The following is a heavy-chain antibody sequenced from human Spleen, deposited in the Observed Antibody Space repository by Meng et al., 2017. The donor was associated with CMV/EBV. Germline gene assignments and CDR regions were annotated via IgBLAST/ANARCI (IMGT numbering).Heavy chain of an antibody. CDR1: DTFTGYY. CDR2: INPNSGDT. V-gene: IGHV1-2*02. CDR3: ARVSSAAGKRGVDFDY. D-gene: IGHD6-13*01. Sequence: DTFTGYYMHWLRQAPGQGLEWMGWINPNSGDTNYAQNFQGRVTMTRDTSISTAYMELSRLKSDDTAVYYCARVSSAAGKRGVDFDYWGQGTLVTVSS. J-gene: IGHJ4*02.